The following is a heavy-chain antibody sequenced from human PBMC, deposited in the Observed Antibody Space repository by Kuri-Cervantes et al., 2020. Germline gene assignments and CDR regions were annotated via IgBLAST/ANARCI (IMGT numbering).Heavy chain of an antibody. Sequence: GGSLRLSCAASGFTFSSYGMNWVRQAPGKGLEWVSYISSSSSTIYYADSVKGRFTISRDNAKNSLYLQMNSLRDEDTAVYYCARDRWNDLYYYGMDVWGQGTTVTVSS. CDR2: ISSSSSTI. CDR1: GFTFSSYG. V-gene: IGHV3-48*02. D-gene: IGHD1-1*01. CDR3: ARDRWNDLYYYGMDV. J-gene: IGHJ6*02.